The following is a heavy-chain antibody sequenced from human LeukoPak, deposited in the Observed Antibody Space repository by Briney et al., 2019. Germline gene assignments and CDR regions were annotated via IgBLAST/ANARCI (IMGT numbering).Heavy chain of an antibody. CDR1: GFTFSIYW. CDR3: ASSPAARDGIDY. Sequence: PGGSLRLSCAASGFTFSIYWMSWVRQAPGKGLEWVANIKDDGSQKYYVDSMKGRFTISRDNAKNSLYLQMNSLRAEDTAVYYCASSPAARDGIDYWGQGTLVTVSS. V-gene: IGHV3-7*01. CDR2: IKDDGSQK. D-gene: IGHD2-2*01. J-gene: IGHJ4*02.